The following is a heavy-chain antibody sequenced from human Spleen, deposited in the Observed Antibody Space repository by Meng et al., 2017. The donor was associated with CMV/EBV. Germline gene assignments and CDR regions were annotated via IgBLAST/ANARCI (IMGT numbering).Heavy chain of an antibody. V-gene: IGHV3-53*05. J-gene: IGHJ4*02. CDR1: GFTVSGTY. CDR3: VRGYLPFDN. D-gene: IGHD1-14*01. Sequence: GGSLRLSCAVSGFTVSGTYMSWVRQPPGKGLEWVSVIYKSGSTYYTESVQGRFTISRDNSNNTVFLQMGSLRSEDTADYYCVRGYLPFDNWGQGTLVTVSS. CDR2: IYKSGST.